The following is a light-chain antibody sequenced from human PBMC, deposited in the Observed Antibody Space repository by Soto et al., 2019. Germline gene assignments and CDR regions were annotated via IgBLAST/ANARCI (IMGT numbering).Light chain of an antibody. CDR2: GAS. J-gene: IGKJ4*01. Sequence: EIVMTQSPATLSVSPGERATLSCRASQSVNNNLAWYQQKPGQAPRLLIYGASARATGIPARFSGIGSGTEFTLTISSLQSEAVAGYYGQQYNKWPLTFGGGTKVEIK. V-gene: IGKV3-15*01. CDR3: QQYNKWPLT. CDR1: QSVNNN.